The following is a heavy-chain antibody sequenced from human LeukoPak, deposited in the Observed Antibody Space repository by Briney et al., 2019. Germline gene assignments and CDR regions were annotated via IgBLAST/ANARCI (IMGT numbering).Heavy chain of an antibody. CDR3: AKAVRSMVTGGGYFDS. V-gene: IGHV3-23*01. CDR1: GFAFSNYA. CDR2: LSGGGDSR. D-gene: IGHD3-10*01. J-gene: IGHJ4*02. Sequence: GGSLRLSCAASGFAFSNYAMSWVRQAPGKGLEWVSSLSGGGDSRYYADSVMGGFTISRDNSKNTLHLQMNSLRAEDTAVYYCAKAVRSMVTGGGYFDSWGQGTLVTVSS.